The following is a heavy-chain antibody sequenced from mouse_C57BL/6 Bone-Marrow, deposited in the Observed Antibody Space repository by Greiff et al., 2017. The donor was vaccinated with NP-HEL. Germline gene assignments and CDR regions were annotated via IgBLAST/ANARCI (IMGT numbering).Heavy chain of an antibody. CDR3: ARRYRGLYYYAMDY. Sequence: EVQLVESGGGLVKPGGSLKLSCAASGFTFSDYGMHWVRQAPEKGLEWVAYISSGSSTINYADTVKDRFTISRDNAKNTLFLQMTSLRSEDTAMYYCARRYRGLYYYAMDYWGQGTSVTVSS. CDR2: ISSGSSTI. V-gene: IGHV5-17*01. D-gene: IGHD2-12*01. J-gene: IGHJ4*01. CDR1: GFTFSDYG.